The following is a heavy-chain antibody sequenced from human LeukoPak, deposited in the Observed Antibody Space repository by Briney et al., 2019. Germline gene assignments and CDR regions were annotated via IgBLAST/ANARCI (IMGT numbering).Heavy chain of an antibody. J-gene: IGHJ4*02. CDR1: GYNFGNHW. Sequence: GASLKISCQGSGYNFGNHWIGWVRQMPGKGLEGMGIIYFVDSNVKYSPPFQGQVTISADKSTNTAYLQWISLETSDTAMYYCASARDGTLMWDYWSQGTLVTVSS. V-gene: IGHV5-51*01. CDR2: IYFVDSNV. D-gene: IGHD2-21*01. CDR3: ASARDGTLMWDY.